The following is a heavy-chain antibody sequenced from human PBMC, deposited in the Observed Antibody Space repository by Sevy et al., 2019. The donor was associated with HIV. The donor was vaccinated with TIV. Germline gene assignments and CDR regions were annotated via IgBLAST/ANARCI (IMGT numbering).Heavy chain of an antibody. J-gene: IGHJ5*02. CDR3: ARRMAYALNWFDP. V-gene: IGHV4-59*12. CDR2: IYYSGST. D-gene: IGHD2-8*01. CDR1: GGSISSYY. Sequence: SETLSLTCTVSGGSISSYYWSWIRQPPGKGLEWIGYIYYSGSTNYNPSLKSRVTISVDTSKNQFSLKLSSVTAADTAVYYCARRMAYALNWFDPWGQGTLVTVSS.